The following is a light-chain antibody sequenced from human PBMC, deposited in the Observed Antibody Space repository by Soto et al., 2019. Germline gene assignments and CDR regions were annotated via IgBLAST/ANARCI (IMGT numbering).Light chain of an antibody. J-gene: IGKJ4*01. V-gene: IGKV1-39*01. Sequence: DIQMTQSPSSLSASVGDRVTISFRASQGISTYLNWYQNKPGKAPNLLIYDASTLHSGVPSRFSGGGSGTDFTLTISSLQPEDFATYYCQQVNVYPSTFGGGTKVDIK. CDR3: QQVNVYPST. CDR1: QGISTY. CDR2: DAS.